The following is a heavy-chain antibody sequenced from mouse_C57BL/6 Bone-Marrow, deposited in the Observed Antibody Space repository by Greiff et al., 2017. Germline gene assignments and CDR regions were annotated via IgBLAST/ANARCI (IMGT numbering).Heavy chain of an antibody. CDR3: ARFPYDYDEDWYFDV. V-gene: IGHV1-9*01. D-gene: IGHD2-4*01. J-gene: IGHJ1*03. Sequence: VQLVESGAELMKPGASVKLSCKATGYTFTGYWIEWVKQRPGHGLEWIGEILPGSGSTNSNEKFKGKATFTADTSSNTAYMQLSSLTTEDSAIYYCARFPYDYDEDWYFDVWGTGTTVTVSS. CDR2: ILPGSGST. CDR1: GYTFTGYW.